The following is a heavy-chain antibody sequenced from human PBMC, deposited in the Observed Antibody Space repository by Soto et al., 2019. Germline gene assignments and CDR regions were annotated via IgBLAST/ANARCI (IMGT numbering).Heavy chain of an antibody. V-gene: IGHV1-58*01. CDR1: GFTFTSSS. D-gene: IGHD3-22*01. CDR2: ITVGTGNT. CDR3: AAGDSSGYYGG. Sequence: GASVKVSCKASGFTFTSSSVQWVRQARGQRLEWIGWITVGTGNTNYAQKFQERVTITRDMSTSTAYMELKNLRFEDTAVYYCAAGDSSGYYGGWGQGTQVTVSS. J-gene: IGHJ4*02.